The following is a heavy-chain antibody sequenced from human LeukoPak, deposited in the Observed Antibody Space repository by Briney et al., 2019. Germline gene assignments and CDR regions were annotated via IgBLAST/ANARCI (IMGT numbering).Heavy chain of an antibody. CDR1: GFTFSSYA. D-gene: IGHD3-22*01. J-gene: IGHJ4*02. Sequence: GGSLRLSCAASGFTFSSYAMHWVRQAPGKGLEWVSTISDTGGSTYYADSVKGRFTISRDNSKNTLYLQMNSRRAEDTAVYYCAKGMHYDSSGYPTPFDHWGQGTLVTVSS. V-gene: IGHV3-23*01. CDR3: AKGMHYDSSGYPTPFDH. CDR2: ISDTGGST.